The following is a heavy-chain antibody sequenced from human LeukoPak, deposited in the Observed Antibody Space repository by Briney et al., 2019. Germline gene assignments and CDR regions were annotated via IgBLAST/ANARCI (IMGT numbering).Heavy chain of an antibody. J-gene: IGHJ4*02. Sequence: PGGSLRLSCAATGFTFSDFEMNWVRQAPGKGLEWVSYISSSGSAKYYADSVKGRFTISRDNTKSSLYLQMNSLRGEDTAVYYCASQDYWGQGTLVTVSS. CDR1: GFTFSDFE. CDR3: ASQDY. CDR2: ISSSGSAK. V-gene: IGHV3-48*03.